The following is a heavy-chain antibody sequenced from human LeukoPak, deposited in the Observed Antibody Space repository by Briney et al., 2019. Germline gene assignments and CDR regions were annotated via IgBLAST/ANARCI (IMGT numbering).Heavy chain of an antibody. CDR1: GGSISSYY. CDR2: IYYSGST. V-gene: IGHV4-59*08. D-gene: IGHD6-19*01. Sequence: SETLSLTCTVSGGSISSYYWSWIRQPPGKGLEWIGYIYYSGSTNYNPSLESRVTISVDTSKYQFSLKVSSVTAADTAVYYCARRGSGGWPFFDYWGQGTLVTVSS. CDR3: ARRGSGGWPFFDY. J-gene: IGHJ4*02.